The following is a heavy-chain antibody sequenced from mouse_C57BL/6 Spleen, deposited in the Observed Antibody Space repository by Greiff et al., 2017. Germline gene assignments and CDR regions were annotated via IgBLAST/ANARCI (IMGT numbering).Heavy chain of an antibody. CDR1: GYTFTSYW. Sequence: QVQLQQPGAELVMPGASVKLSCKASGYTFTSYWMHWVKQRPGQGLEWIGEIDPSDSYTNYNQKFKGQFTLTVDKSSSTAYLQLSRLTSEDSAGYYCARSSPSSYGFAYWGQGTLVTVSA. CDR2: IDPSDSYT. J-gene: IGHJ3*01. D-gene: IGHD1-1*01. V-gene: IGHV1-69*01. CDR3: ARSSPSSYGFAY.